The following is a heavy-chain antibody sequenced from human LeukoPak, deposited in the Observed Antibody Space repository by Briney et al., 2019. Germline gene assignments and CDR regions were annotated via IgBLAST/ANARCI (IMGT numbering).Heavy chain of an antibody. J-gene: IGHJ4*02. CDR3: VRGLRGY. CDR1: GYIFPNYY. Sequence: SVKLPYKASGYIFPNYYLHWVRQDTGQGLEWMGWMDAKNGNTGYAQKFQGRAAMTRNTSKSTAYNELRSLRSEDTGVYYCVRGLRGYWGQGTLVTVSS. CDR2: MDAKNGNT. D-gene: IGHD3-10*01. V-gene: IGHV1-8*01.